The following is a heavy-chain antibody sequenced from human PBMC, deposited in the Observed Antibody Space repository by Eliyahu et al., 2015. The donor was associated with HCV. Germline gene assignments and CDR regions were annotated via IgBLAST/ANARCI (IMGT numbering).Heavy chain of an antibody. CDR3: ARGYLKTGFDT. J-gene: IGHJ4*02. Sequence: QVQLQRSGPGLVEPSQTLSLXCXISGDXVSGNSVAWNWIRQSPSRGLEWLGRTYYRSNWYSDYAISVKSRISLSPDTSKNQFSLHLNSVTPEDTAVYYCARGYLKTGFDTWGQGTLVTVSS. V-gene: IGHV6-1*01. CDR1: GDXVSGNSVA. D-gene: IGHD1-1*01. CDR2: TYYRSNWYS.